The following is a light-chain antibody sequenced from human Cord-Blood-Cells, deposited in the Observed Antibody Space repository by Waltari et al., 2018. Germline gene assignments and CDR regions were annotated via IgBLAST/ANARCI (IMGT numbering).Light chain of an antibody. V-gene: IGKV2-28*01. CDR3: MQALQTPPFT. CDR1: QSLLHSTGYNY. Sequence: DIVMTQSPLSLLVTPGEPASISCRSSQSLLHSTGYNYLDWYLQKPGQSPQLLIYLGSNRASGVPDRFSGSESGTVFTRKIIRVDAEDVGVYYCMQALQTPPFTFGPGTKVDIK. J-gene: IGKJ3*01. CDR2: LGS.